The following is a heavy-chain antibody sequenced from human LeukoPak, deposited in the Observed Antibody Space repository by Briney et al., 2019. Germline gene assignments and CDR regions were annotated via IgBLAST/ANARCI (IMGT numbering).Heavy chain of an antibody. D-gene: IGHD3-3*01. CDR3: AKVSTRGGFWSGYFDY. J-gene: IGHJ4*02. CDR2: ISWNSGSI. CDR1: GFTFDDYA. Sequence: GGSLRLSCAASGFTFDDYAMHWVRQAPGKGLEWVSGISWNSGSIGYADSVKGRFTISRDNAKNSLYLQMNSLRAEDMALYYCAKVSTRGGFWSGYFDYWGQGTLVTVSS. V-gene: IGHV3-9*03.